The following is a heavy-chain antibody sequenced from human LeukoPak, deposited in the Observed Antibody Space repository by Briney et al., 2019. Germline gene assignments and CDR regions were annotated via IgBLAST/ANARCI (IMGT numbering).Heavy chain of an antibody. J-gene: IGHJ4*02. CDR1: GYTFTSYY. Sequence: ASVKVSCKASGYTFTSYYMHWVRQAPGQGLEWMGIINPSGGSTSYAQKFQGRVTMTRDTSTSTVYMELSSLRSEDTAVYYCARDRGLTGTTFFFDYWGQGTLVTVSS. CDR3: ARDRGLTGTTFFFDY. D-gene: IGHD1-20*01. CDR2: INPSGGST. V-gene: IGHV1-46*01.